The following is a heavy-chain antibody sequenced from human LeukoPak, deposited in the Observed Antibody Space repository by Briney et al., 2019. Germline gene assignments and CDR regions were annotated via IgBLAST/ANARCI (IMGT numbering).Heavy chain of an antibody. J-gene: IGHJ4*02. CDR1: GGTFSSYA. Sequence: SVKVSCKASGGTFSSYAISWVRQAPGQGLEWMGRIIPILGIANYAQKFQGRVTITADESTSTAYMELSSLRSEDTAVYYCARDLEAQYCSSTSCYNYWGQGTLVTVSS. D-gene: IGHD2-2*02. CDR2: IIPILGIA. V-gene: IGHV1-69*04. CDR3: ARDLEAQYCSSTSCYNY.